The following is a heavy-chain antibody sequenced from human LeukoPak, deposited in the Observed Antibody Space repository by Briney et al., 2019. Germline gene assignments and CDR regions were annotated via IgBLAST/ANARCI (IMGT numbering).Heavy chain of an antibody. V-gene: IGHV3-33*01. J-gene: IGHJ4*02. CDR3: ARDQRDIVAAIGGPGY. Sequence: PGRSLRLSCVASGFTFSSYAMHWVRQAPGKGLEWVAVIWYDGSNKYYAESVKGRFTISRDNSKNTVYLQMNSLRAEDTAVYYCARDQRDIVAAIGGPGYWGQGTLVTVSS. D-gene: IGHD5-12*01. CDR1: GFTFSSYA. CDR2: IWYDGSNK.